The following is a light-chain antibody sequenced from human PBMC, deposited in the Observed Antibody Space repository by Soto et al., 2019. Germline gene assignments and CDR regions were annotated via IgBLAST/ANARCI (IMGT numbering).Light chain of an antibody. CDR2: EVS. CDR1: SSDVGSYNL. Sequence: QSALTQPASVSGSPGQSITISCTGTSSDVGSYNLVSWYQQHPGKAPKLMIYEVSNRPSGVSNRFSGSKSGNTASLTISGLQAEDEADYYCCSYAGSSTAVFGGGTQLTVL. CDR3: CSYAGSSTAV. V-gene: IGLV2-23*02. J-gene: IGLJ7*01.